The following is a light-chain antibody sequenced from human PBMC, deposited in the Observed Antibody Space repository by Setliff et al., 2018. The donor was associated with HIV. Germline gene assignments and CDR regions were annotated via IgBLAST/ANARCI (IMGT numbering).Light chain of an antibody. J-gene: IGLJ2*01. CDR2: DVS. CDR1: SSDVGGYNY. Sequence: QSVLTQPASVSGSPGQSITISCTGSSSDVGGYNYVSWFQQHPGKAPKLMISDVSSRPSGVSDRFSGSKSGNTASLTISGLQAEDEADYYCSSYTSSSTVIFGGGTKGTVL. CDR3: SSYTSSSTVI. V-gene: IGLV2-14*03.